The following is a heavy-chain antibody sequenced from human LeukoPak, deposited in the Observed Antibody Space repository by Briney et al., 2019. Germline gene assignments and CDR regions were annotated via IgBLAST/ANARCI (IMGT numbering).Heavy chain of an antibody. D-gene: IGHD3-22*01. CDR2: IYSPGTN. CDR3: ARGIGTSYDSSRDAFDI. CDR1: AGSINSGDYY. Sequence: SETLSLTCTVSAGSINSGDYYWSWIRQPAGKGLEWIGRIYSPGTNYNYNPSLKSRVTISIDTSKNQFSLKLTSVTTADTAVYYCARGIGTSYDSSRDAFDIWGQGTMVTVSS. V-gene: IGHV4-61*02. J-gene: IGHJ3*02.